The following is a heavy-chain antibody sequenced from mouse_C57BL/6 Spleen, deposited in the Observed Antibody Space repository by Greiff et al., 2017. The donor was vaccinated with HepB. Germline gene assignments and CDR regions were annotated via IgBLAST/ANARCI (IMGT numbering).Heavy chain of an antibody. D-gene: IGHD1-1*01. CDR2: ISSGSSTI. CDR3: ARVVARGFDV. J-gene: IGHJ1*03. V-gene: IGHV5-17*01. CDR1: GFTFSDYG. Sequence: DVHLVESGGGLVKPGGSLKLSCAASGFTFSDYGMHWVRQAPEKGLEWVAYISSGSSTIYYADTVKGRFTISRDNAKNTLFLQMTSLRSEDTAMYYCARVVARGFDVWGTGTTVTVSS.